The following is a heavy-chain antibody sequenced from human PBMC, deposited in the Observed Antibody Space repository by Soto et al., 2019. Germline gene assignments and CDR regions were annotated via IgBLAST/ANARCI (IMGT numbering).Heavy chain of an antibody. D-gene: IGHD6-19*01. V-gene: IGHV1-18*01. CDR3: ARVPYGGWYFYYFDY. J-gene: IGHJ4*02. Sequence: QVQLVQSGAEVKKPGASVKVSCKASGYTFTSYGISWVRQAPGQGLEWMGWISAYNGNTNYAQRLQGRVTMTTDTSTSKAYMELRSLRSDDTAVYYCARVPYGGWYFYYFDYWGQGPLVTVSS. CDR1: GYTFTSYG. CDR2: ISAYNGNT.